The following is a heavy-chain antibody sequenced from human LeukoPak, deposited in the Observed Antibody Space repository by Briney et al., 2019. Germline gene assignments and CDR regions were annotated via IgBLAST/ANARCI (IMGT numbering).Heavy chain of an antibody. Sequence: SETLSLTCIVSGDSISSSTYYWGWIRQPPGKGLEWITSIYSSGSTYYNPSLKSRVTISLDTSKNQFSLKLSSVTAADTAVYYCASEKAAGSSGWYNSYYGMDVWGQGTTVTVSS. CDR3: ASEKAAGSSGWYNSYYGMDV. V-gene: IGHV4-39*07. CDR1: GDSISSSTYY. J-gene: IGHJ6*02. D-gene: IGHD6-19*01. CDR2: IYSSGST.